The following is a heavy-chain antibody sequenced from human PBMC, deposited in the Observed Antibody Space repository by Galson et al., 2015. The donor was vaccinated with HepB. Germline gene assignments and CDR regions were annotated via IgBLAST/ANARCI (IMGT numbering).Heavy chain of an antibody. CDR2: MNPNSGNT. J-gene: IGHJ5*02. D-gene: IGHD2-15*01. CDR3: ARVPLGYCSGGSCKNWFDP. V-gene: IGHV1-8*01. CDR1: GYTFTSYD. Sequence: SVKASCKASGYTFTSYDINWVRQATGQGLEWMGWMNPNSGNTGYAQKFQGRVTMTRNTSISTAYMELSSLRSEDTAVYYCARVPLGYCSGGSCKNWFDPWGQGTLVTVSS.